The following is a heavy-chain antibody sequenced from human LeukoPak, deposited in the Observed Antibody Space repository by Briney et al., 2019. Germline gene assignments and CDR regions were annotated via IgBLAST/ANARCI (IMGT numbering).Heavy chain of an antibody. CDR3: ASSVNYGSGGGWFDP. CDR1: GYTFTSYA. Sequence: ASVKVSCKASGYTFTSYAMHWVRQAPGQRLEWMGWINAGNGNTKYSQKFQGRVTITRDTSASTAYMELSSLRSEDTAVYYCASSVNYGSGGGWFDPWGQGTLVTVSS. J-gene: IGHJ5*02. CDR2: INAGNGNT. D-gene: IGHD3-10*01. V-gene: IGHV1-3*01.